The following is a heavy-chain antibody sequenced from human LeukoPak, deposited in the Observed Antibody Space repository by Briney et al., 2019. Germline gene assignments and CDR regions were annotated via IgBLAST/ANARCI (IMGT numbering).Heavy chain of an antibody. CDR3: ARGSGYYYGDFDY. Sequence: SETLSLTCTVSGGSISSSSYYWGWIRQPPGKGLEWIGSIYYSGSAYYNPSLKSRVTISVDTSKNQFSLKLSSVTAADTAVYYCARGSGYYYGDFDYWGQGTLVTVSS. J-gene: IGHJ4*02. CDR1: GGSISSSSYY. D-gene: IGHD3-22*01. CDR2: IYYSGSA. V-gene: IGHV4-39*01.